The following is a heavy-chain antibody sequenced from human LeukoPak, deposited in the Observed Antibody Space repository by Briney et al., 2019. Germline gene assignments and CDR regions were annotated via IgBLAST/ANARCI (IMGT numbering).Heavy chain of an antibody. CDR1: GFTFSSYW. CDR3: ASSRLSSSTDV. J-gene: IGHJ6*02. CDR2: IKQDGSEK. Sequence: GGSLRLSCAASGFTFSSYWMSWVRQAPGKGLEWVANIKQDGSEKYYVDSVKGRFTISRDNAKNSLYLQMNSLRAEDTTVYYCASSRLSSSTDVWGQGTTVTVSS. D-gene: IGHD3-16*02. V-gene: IGHV3-7*01.